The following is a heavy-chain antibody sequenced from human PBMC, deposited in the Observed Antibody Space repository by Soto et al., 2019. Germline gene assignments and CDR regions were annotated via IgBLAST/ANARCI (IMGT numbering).Heavy chain of an antibody. CDR2: ISYDGSNK. CDR3: ARVRSRLLWFGELCA. V-gene: IGHV3-30-3*01. J-gene: IGHJ4*02. Sequence: GGSLRLSCAASGFTFSSYAMHWVRQAPGKGLEWVAVISYDGSNKYYADSVKGRFTISRDNSKNTLYLQMNSLRAEDTAVYYCARVRSRLLWFGELCAWGQGTLVTVSS. CDR1: GFTFSSYA. D-gene: IGHD3-10*01.